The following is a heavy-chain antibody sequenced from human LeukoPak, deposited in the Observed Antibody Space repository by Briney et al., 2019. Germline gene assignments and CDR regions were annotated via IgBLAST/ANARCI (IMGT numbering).Heavy chain of an antibody. Sequence: GGSLRLSCAASGFTFSNYAMNWVRQAPGKGLEWVSTISGSGGNTYYADSVKGRFTISRDSSKNTLYLQTNSLRAEDTAVYYCAKFSYGDYQYFQHWGQGTLVTVSS. CDR3: AKFSYGDYQYFQH. CDR1: GFTFSNYA. J-gene: IGHJ1*01. D-gene: IGHD4-17*01. CDR2: ISGSGGNT. V-gene: IGHV3-23*01.